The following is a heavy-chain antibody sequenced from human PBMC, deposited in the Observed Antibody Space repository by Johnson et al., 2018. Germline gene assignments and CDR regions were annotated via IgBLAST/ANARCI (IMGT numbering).Heavy chain of an antibody. Sequence: VQLVQSGGGLVQXGGSLRLSCAASGFTFSRHWMSWVRQAPGKGLEWVANLKEDGSEIYYGDSVKGRFTISRYNAKNSLYLQMNSLRAEDPAGYYCAKGDYGDYVRDYYYYMDVWGKGTTVTVSS. J-gene: IGHJ6*03. V-gene: IGHV3-7*01. D-gene: IGHD4-17*01. CDR3: AKGDYGDYVRDYYYYMDV. CDR1: GFTFSRHW. CDR2: LKEDGSEI.